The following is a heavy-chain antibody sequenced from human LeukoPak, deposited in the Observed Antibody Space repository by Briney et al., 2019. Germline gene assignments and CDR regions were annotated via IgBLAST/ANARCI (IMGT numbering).Heavy chain of an antibody. CDR1: GYSFTTYW. CDR3: ARRRGDSSSPVDY. D-gene: IGHD6-6*01. CDR2: IYPGDSDT. V-gene: IGHV5-51*01. Sequence: GESLKISCKGSGYSFTTYWMGWVRQMPGKGLEWIGSIYPGDSDTIYSPSFQGQVTISADQSITPAYPQWSSLKAPDTAMHYCARRRGDSSSPVDYWGQGPLVTVSS. J-gene: IGHJ4*02.